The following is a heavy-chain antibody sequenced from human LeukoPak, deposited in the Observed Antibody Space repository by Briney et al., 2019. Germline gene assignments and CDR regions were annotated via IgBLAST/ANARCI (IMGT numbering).Heavy chain of an antibody. CDR1: GFTFSSYA. V-gene: IGHV3-30*04. Sequence: PGGSLRLSCAASGFTFSSYAMYWVRQAPGKGLEWVAVISYDGSNKYYADSVKGRFTISRDNSKNTLYLQMNSLRAEDTAVYYCARTIVVPAAILDYWGQGTLVTVSS. D-gene: IGHD2-2*01. CDR3: ARTIVVPAAILDY. CDR2: ISYDGSNK. J-gene: IGHJ4*02.